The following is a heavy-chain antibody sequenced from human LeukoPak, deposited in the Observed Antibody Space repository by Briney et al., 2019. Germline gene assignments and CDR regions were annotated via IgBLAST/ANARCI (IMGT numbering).Heavy chain of an antibody. J-gene: IGHJ4*02. D-gene: IGHD4-11*01. V-gene: IGHV3-48*03. CDR3: ARDSHPTVTTSFDY. CDR1: GFTFSSYE. Sequence: GGSLRLSCAASGFTFSSYEMNWVRQAPGKGLEWVSYISSSGSTIYYADSVKGRFTISRDKAKNSLYLQMNSLRAEDTAVYYCARDSHPTVTTSFDYWGQGTLVTVSS. CDR2: ISSSGSTI.